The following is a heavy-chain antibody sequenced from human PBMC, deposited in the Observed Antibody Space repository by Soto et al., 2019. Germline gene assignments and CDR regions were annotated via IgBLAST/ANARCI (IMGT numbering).Heavy chain of an antibody. CDR2: ISWNSGTI. V-gene: IGHV3-9*01. CDR3: AKDIRRVFPAFDI. Sequence: EVQLVESGGGLVQPGRSLRLSCAASGFSFDDFAIHWVRQVPGKGLEWVSGISWNSGTIGYLDSVKGRFTISRDNAKNSLYLQMNSLRTEDTALYYCAKDIRRVFPAFDIWGQGTMVTVSS. CDR1: GFSFDDFA. J-gene: IGHJ3*02.